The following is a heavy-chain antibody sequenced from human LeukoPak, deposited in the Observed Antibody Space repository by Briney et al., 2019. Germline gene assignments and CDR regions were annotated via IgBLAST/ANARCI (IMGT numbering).Heavy chain of an antibody. J-gene: IGHJ6*02. D-gene: IGHD3-3*01. CDR2: IYRSGSGST. CDR1: GGSISSGGHS. Sequence: SETLSLTCTVSGGSISSGGHSWSWIRQPPGKGLEWIGYIYRSGSGSTYYNPSLKSRVTISIDKSKNQFSLKLNSVTAADTAAYYCARINDFWSGPTLDVWGQGTTVTVSS. CDR3: ARINDFWSGPTLDV. V-gene: IGHV4-30-2*01.